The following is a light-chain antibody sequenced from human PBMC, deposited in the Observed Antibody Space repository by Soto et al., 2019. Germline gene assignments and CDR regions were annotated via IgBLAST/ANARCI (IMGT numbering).Light chain of an antibody. Sequence: QSALTQPRSVSGSPGQSVTISCTGTSSDVGGYNYISWYQQHPGKAPKVMIYDVSERPSGVPDRFSGSKSGNTASLTISGLQAEDEDDYYCCSFAGSPRYFFCTGTKLTVL. V-gene: IGLV2-11*01. J-gene: IGLJ1*01. CDR1: SSDVGGYNY. CDR3: CSFAGSPRYF. CDR2: DVS.